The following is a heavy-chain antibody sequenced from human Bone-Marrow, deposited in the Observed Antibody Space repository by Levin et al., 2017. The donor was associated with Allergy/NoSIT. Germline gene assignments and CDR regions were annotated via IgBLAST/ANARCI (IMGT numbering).Heavy chain of an antibody. Sequence: MSGGSLRLSCAASGFTFNSYSMNWVRQAPGKGLEWVSSISSTSNYIYYADSVKGRFTISRDNAKNSLYLQMNSLRAEDTAVYYCARDRHYYDSSGYGPEYWGQGTLVTVSS. CDR3: ARDRHYYDSSGYGPEY. D-gene: IGHD3-22*01. V-gene: IGHV3-21*01. J-gene: IGHJ4*02. CDR2: ISSTSNYI. CDR1: GFTFNSYS.